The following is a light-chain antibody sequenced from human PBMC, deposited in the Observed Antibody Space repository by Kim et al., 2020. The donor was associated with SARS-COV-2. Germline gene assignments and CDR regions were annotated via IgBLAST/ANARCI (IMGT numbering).Light chain of an antibody. CDR1: ERLTSGY. J-gene: IGKJ2*01. CDR3: QQYGSTPYT. Sequence: LCPGARVTLSCRASERLTSGYLAWYQQKPGQAPRLLIYGSYYRATGIPDRFSGSGSGTDFTLTISRLEPEDFAVYYCQQYGSTPYTFGQGTKLEI. CDR2: GSY. V-gene: IGKV3-20*01.